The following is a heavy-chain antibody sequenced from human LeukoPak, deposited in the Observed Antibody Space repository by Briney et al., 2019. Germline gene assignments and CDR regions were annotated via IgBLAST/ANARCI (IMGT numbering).Heavy chain of an antibody. Sequence: SETLSLTCTVSGGSISSGGYDWSWIRQHPGKGLEWTGYIYYSGSTYYNPSLKSRVTISVDTSKNQFSLKLSSVTAADTAVYYCASESPEYSSSTITVYYHGMDVWGQGTTVTVSS. CDR2: IYYSGST. J-gene: IGHJ6*02. CDR1: GGSISSGGYD. D-gene: IGHD6-13*01. V-gene: IGHV4-31*03. CDR3: ASESPEYSSSTITVYYHGMDV.